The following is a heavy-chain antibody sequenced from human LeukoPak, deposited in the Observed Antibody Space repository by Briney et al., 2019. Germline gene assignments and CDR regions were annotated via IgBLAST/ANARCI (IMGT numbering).Heavy chain of an antibody. D-gene: IGHD3-3*01. V-gene: IGHV1-8*01. CDR2: TNPNSGNT. J-gene: IGHJ6*02. CDR3: ARSGYYENYYYYGMDV. Sequence: GASVKVSCKASGYTFTSYDINWVRQATGQGLEWMGWTNPNSGNTGYAQKFQGRVTMTRNTSMSTAYMELSSLRSEDTAVYYCARSGYYENYYYYGMDVWGQGTTVTVSS. CDR1: GYTFTSYD.